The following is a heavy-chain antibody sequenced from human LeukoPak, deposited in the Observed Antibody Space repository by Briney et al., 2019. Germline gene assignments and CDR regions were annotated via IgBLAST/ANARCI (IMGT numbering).Heavy chain of an antibody. CDR1: GYTLTELS. CDR2: FDPEDGET. Sequence: ASVKVSCKVSGYTLTELSMHWVRQAPGKGLEWMGGFDPEDGETIYAQKFQGRVTMTEDTSTDTAYMELSSLRSEDTAVYYCATHTPYYYDSSGDAFDIWGQGTMVTVSS. V-gene: IGHV1-24*01. J-gene: IGHJ3*02. CDR3: ATHTPYYYDSSGDAFDI. D-gene: IGHD3-22*01.